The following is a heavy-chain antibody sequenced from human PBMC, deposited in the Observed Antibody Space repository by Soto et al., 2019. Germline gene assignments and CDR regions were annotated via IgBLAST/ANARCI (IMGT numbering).Heavy chain of an antibody. Sequence: SVKVSCKSSGYTFTGYGISWVRQAPGQGLEWMGWISAYNGNTNYAQKLQGRVTMTTDTSTSTAYMELRSLRSDDTAVYYCARVRRDKNWFDPWGQGTLVTVSS. CDR1: GYTFTGYG. CDR3: ARVRRDKNWFDP. V-gene: IGHV1-18*01. J-gene: IGHJ5*02. CDR2: ISAYNGNT.